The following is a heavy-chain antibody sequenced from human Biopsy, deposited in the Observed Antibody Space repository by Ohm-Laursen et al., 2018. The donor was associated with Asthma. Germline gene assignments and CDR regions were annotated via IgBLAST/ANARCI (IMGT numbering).Heavy chain of an antibody. Sequence: SLRLSCAASGVTFDDYGMSWVRQAPGKGLDWVSGINWNGGSTGYADSVKGRFTISRDNAKNSLYLQMNSLRAEDTALYHCGRDMGGFGSGWFPVEFWGQGTLVTVSS. CDR2: INWNGGST. CDR1: GVTFDDYG. CDR3: GRDMGGFGSGWFPVEF. V-gene: IGHV3-20*01. J-gene: IGHJ4*02. D-gene: IGHD6-19*01.